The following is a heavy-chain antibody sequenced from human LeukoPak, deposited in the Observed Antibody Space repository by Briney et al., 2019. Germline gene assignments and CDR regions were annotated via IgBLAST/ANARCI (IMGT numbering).Heavy chain of an antibody. CDR3: ARDPIIVVVVAASDAFDI. Sequence: ASVKVSCKASGYTFTSYYMHWVRQAPGQGLEWMGIINPSGGSTSYAQKFQGRVTMTRDTSTSTVYMELSSLRSEDTAVYYCARDPIIVVVVAASDAFDIWGQGTMVTVSS. V-gene: IGHV1-46*01. CDR2: INPSGGST. D-gene: IGHD2-15*01. J-gene: IGHJ3*02. CDR1: GYTFTSYY.